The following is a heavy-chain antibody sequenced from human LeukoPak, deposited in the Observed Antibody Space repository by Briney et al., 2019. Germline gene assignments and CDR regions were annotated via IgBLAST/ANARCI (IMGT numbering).Heavy chain of an antibody. CDR2: ISFDGNIK. CDR3: AKEVKLRGAPYGTVDY. D-gene: IGHD3-10*01. V-gene: IGHV3-30*18. CDR1: GFTFSSYG. J-gene: IGHJ4*02. Sequence: GRSLRLSCAASGFTFSSYGMHWVRQAPGKGLDWVSVISFDGNIKYHADSVKGRFTISRDTSKNTLYLQMNSLRVDDTAVYYCAKEVKLRGAPYGTVDYWGQGTLVTVSS.